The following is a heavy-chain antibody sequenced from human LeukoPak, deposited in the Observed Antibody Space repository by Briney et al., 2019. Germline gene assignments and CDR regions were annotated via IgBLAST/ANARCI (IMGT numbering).Heavy chain of an antibody. V-gene: IGHV4-59*01. CDR3: ARFHDYGGNRYFDY. Sequence: SETLSLTCAVSGGSISSYYWSWIRQPPGKGLEWIGYIYYSGNTNYNPSLKSRVTISIDTSKNQVSLKLSSVTAADTAVYYCARFHDYGGNRYFDYWGQGTLVTVSS. D-gene: IGHD4-23*01. J-gene: IGHJ4*02. CDR1: GGSISSYY. CDR2: IYYSGNT.